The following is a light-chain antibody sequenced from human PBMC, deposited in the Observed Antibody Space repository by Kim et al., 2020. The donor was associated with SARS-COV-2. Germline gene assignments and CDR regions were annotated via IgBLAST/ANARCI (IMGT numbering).Light chain of an antibody. CDR1: SSDVGGYNY. J-gene: IGLJ1*01. Sequence: QSALTQPASVSGSPGQSITISCTGTSSDVGGYNYVSWYQQHPGKAPKLMIYDVSNRPSGVSNRFSGSKSGNTASLTISGLQAEDEADYYCSSYTSSSTPLGLGTGTKVTVL. V-gene: IGLV2-14*03. CDR2: DVS. CDR3: SSYTSSSTPLG.